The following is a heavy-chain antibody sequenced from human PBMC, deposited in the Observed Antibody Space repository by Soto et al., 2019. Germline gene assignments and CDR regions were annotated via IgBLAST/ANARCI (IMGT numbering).Heavy chain of an antibody. J-gene: IGHJ3*02. CDR3: AKDRGSDWYYDAFDI. D-gene: IGHD6-13*01. CDR1: GFTFSSYG. CDR2: ISYDGSNK. V-gene: IGHV3-30*18. Sequence: GGSLRLSCAASGFTFSSYGMHWVRQAPGKGLEWVTVISYDGSNKYYADSVKGRFTISRDNSKNTLYLQMNSLTAEDTAVYYCAKDRGSDWYYDAFDIWGQGTMVTISS.